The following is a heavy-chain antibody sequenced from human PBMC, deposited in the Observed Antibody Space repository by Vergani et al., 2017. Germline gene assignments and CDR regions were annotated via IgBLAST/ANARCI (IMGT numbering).Heavy chain of an antibody. V-gene: IGHV3-30-3*01. J-gene: IGHJ4*02. D-gene: IGHD6-6*01. CDR1: GFTFSSYA. CDR3: ARDSYWRSSGGLWDY. Sequence: QVQLVESGGGVVQPGRSLRLSCAASGFTFSSYAMHWVRQAPGKGLEWVAVISYDGSNKYYADSVKGRFTISRDNSKNTLYLQMNSLRAEDTAVYYCARDSYWRSSGGLWDYWDQGTLVTVSS. CDR2: ISYDGSNK.